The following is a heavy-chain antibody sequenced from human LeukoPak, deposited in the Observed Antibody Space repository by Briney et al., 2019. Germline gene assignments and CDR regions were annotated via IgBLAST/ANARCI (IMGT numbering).Heavy chain of an antibody. CDR2: ISGYNGNI. V-gene: IGHV1-18*01. Sequence: ASVKVSCKASGYTFTSYGISWVRQAPGQGLEWMGWISGYNGNINYAQTLQGRVTMTTDTSTSTAYMEVRSLRSDDTAVYYCARLPEYSSSWYFDYWGQGTLVTVSS. J-gene: IGHJ4*02. D-gene: IGHD6-13*01. CDR3: ARLPEYSSSWYFDY. CDR1: GYTFTSYG.